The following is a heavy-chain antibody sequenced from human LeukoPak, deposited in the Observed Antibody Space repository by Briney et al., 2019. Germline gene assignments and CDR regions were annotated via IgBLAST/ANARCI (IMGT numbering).Heavy chain of an antibody. CDR3: ARVTDIVVVVAAIGGAFDI. CDR2: IYYSGST. V-gene: IGHV4-59*01. J-gene: IGHJ3*02. D-gene: IGHD2-15*01. CDR1: GGSISSYY. Sequence: SETLSLTCTVSGGSISSYYWSWIRQPPGKGLEWIGYIYYSGSTNYNPSLKSRVTISVDTSKNQFSLKLSSATAADTAVYYCARVTDIVVVVAAIGGAFDIWGQGTMVTVSS.